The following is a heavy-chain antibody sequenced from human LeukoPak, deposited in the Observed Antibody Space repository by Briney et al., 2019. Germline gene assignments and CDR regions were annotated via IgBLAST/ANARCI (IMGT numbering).Heavy chain of an antibody. CDR2: INPNSGGT. CDR1: GYTFTGYY. CDR3: ARQYYDSSGLNWFDP. D-gene: IGHD3-22*01. J-gene: IGHJ5*02. V-gene: IGHV1-2*02. Sequence: ASVKVSCKASGYTFTGYYMHWVRQAPGQGLEWMGWINPNSGGTNYAQKFQGRVTMTRETSISTAYMELSRLRSDDTAVYYCARQYYDSSGLNWFDPWGQGTLVTVSS.